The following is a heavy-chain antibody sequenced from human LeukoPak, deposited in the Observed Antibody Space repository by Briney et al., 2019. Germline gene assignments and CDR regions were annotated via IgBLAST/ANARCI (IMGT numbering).Heavy chain of an antibody. J-gene: IGHJ6*02. V-gene: IGHV1-8*02. Sequence: GASVKVSCKASGYTFTGYYMHWVRQAPGQGLEWMGWMNPNSGNTGYAQKFQGRVTMTRNTSISTAYMELSSLRSEDTAVYYCARVVAGTHRSKNRYYYGMDVWGQGTTVTVSS. CDR2: MNPNSGNT. CDR1: GYTFTGYY. CDR3: ARVVAGTHRSKNRYYYGMDV. D-gene: IGHD6-19*01.